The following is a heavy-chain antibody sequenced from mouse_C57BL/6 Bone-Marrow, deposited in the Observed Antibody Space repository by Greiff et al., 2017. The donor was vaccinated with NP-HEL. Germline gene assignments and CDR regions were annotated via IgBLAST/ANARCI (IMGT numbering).Heavy chain of an antibody. CDR1: GFNIKDYY. V-gene: IGHV14-1*01. J-gene: IGHJ2*01. D-gene: IGHD1-1*01. CDR2: IDPEDGDT. Sequence: VQLQQSGAELVRPGASVKLSCTASGFNIKDYYMHWVKQRPEQGLEWIGRIDPEDGDTEYAPKFQGKATMTADTSSNTAYLQLSSLTSEDTAVYYCTIRRYYGSSSVDYWGQGTTLTVSS. CDR3: TIRRYYGSSSVDY.